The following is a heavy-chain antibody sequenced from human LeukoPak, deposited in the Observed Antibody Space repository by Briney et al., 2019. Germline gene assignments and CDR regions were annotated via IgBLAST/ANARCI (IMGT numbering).Heavy chain of an antibody. V-gene: IGHV3-11*01. CDR2: ISSSGSTM. CDR3: ARDPGSGYEEHFDY. J-gene: IGHJ4*02. Sequence: GGSLRLSCAASGFTVSSNYMSWIRQAPGKGLEWVSYISSSGSTMYYTDSVKGRFTISRDNAKDSLYLQMNSLRAEDTAVYYCARDPGSGYEEHFDYWGQGTLVTVSS. D-gene: IGHD5-12*01. CDR1: GFTVSSNY.